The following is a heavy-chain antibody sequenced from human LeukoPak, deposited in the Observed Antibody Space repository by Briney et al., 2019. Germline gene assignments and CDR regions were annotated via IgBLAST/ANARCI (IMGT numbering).Heavy chain of an antibody. Sequence: PGGSLRLSCGVSGFTLSSYWMHWVRQAPGKGLVWVSRINSDGSSTSYADSVKGRFTISRDNAKNTLYLQMNSLRAEDTAVYYCVRVADFDIWGQGTMVSVFS. J-gene: IGHJ3*02. V-gene: IGHV3-74*01. CDR3: VRVADFDI. CDR1: GFTLSSYW. CDR2: INSDGSST.